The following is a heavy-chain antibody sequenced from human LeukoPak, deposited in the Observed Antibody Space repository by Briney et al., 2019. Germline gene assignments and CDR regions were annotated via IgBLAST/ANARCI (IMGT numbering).Heavy chain of an antibody. V-gene: IGHV3-21*01. CDR1: GFTFSSYS. Sequence: PGGSLRLSCASSGFTFSSYSMNWVRKAPGKGLEWVSSISSSSSYIYYADSVKGRFTISRDNAKNSLYLQMNSLRAEDTAVYYCARYGVGRTSHYYYGMDVWGQGTTVTVSS. CDR3: ARYGVGRTSHYYYGMDV. D-gene: IGHD3-10*01. CDR2: ISSSSSYI. J-gene: IGHJ6*02.